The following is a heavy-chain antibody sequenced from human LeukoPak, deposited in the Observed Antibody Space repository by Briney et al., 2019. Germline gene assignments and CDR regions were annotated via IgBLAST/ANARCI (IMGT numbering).Heavy chain of an antibody. D-gene: IGHD6-19*01. CDR2: INPNSGGT. CDR3: ARDAVDIAVAGTFDY. Sequence: ASVKVSCKASGYTFTGYYMHWVRQAPGQGLEWMGWINPNSGGTNYAQKFQGRVTMTRDTSISTAYMELSRLRSDDTAVYYCARDAVDIAVAGTFDYWGQRTLVTVSS. CDR1: GYTFTGYY. V-gene: IGHV1-2*02. J-gene: IGHJ4*02.